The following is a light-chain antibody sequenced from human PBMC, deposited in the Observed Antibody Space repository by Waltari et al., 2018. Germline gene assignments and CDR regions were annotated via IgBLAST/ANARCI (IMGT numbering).Light chain of an antibody. Sequence: DIQMTQSPSTLSASVGDRVTITCRASQVIVGWLAWYQQKPGKAPKLLIYKASSLASGGPSRFSGSGSGTEFTLTISSLQPDDFATYYCQQYHTYPETFGQGTKLEI. J-gene: IGKJ2*01. CDR2: KAS. V-gene: IGKV1-5*03. CDR1: QVIVGW. CDR3: QQYHTYPET.